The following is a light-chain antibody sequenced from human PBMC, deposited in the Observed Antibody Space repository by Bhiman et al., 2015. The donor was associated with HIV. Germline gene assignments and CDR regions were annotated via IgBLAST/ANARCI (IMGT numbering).Light chain of an antibody. V-gene: IGLV2-14*01. CDR3: CSYTTSTTLCV. Sequence: QSALTQPPSASGSPGQSVTISCTGTSSDVGGYNYVSWYQQHPGQAPKLMIYEVSKRPSGVSNRFSGSKSGNTASLTISGLQAEDEADYYCCSYTTSTTLCVFGTGTKVPV. CDR2: EVS. J-gene: IGLJ1*01. CDR1: SSDVGGYNY.